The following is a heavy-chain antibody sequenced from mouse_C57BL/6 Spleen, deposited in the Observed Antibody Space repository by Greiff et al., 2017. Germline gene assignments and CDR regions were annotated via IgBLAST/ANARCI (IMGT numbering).Heavy chain of an antibody. Sequence: EVKLVESGGGLVKPGGSLKLSCAASGFTFSSYTLSWVRQNPEKRLAWVATISGGGGNTYYPDSVKGRFTMARDTAKTPLYLQMSSLRTEDTALDYGERHHYDGWFDYWGQGTVVTVSA. CDR1: GFTFSSYT. CDR3: ERHHYDGWFDY. V-gene: IGHV5-9*01. CDR2: ISGGGGNT. J-gene: IGHJ3*01. D-gene: IGHD2-3*01.